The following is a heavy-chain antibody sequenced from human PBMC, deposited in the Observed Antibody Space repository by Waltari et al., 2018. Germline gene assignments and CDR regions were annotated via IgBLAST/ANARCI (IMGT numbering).Heavy chain of an antibody. CDR2: INPNSGGT. CDR1: GYTFTGYY. Sequence: QVQLVQSGAEVKKPGSSVKVSCKASGYTFTGYYMHWVRQAPGQGLEWMGRINPNSGGTNYAQKFQGRVTMTRDTSISTAYMELSRLRSDDTAVYYCARRGAQNWNSYYYYYGMDVWGQGTTVTVSS. J-gene: IGHJ6*02. D-gene: IGHD1-7*01. V-gene: IGHV1-2*06. CDR3: ARRGAQNWNSYYYYYGMDV.